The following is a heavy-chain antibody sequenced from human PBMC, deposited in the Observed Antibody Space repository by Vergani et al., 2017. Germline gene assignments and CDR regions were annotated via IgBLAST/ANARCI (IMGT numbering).Heavy chain of an antibody. CDR3: ARVPLRYCSGGSCHNYYYGMDV. V-gene: IGHV1-3*01. J-gene: IGHJ6*02. D-gene: IGHD2-15*01. Sequence: QVQLVQSGAEVKKPGASVKVSCKASGYTFTSYAMHWVRRAPGQRLEWMGWINAGNGNTKYSQKFQGRVTITRDTSASTAYMELSSLRSEDTAVYYCARVPLRYCSGGSCHNYYYGMDVWGQGTTVTVSS. CDR2: INAGNGNT. CDR1: GYTFTSYA.